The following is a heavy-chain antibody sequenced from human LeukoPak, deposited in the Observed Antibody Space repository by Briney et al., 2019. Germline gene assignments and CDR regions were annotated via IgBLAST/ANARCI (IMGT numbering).Heavy chain of an antibody. J-gene: IGHJ5*02. D-gene: IGHD6-19*01. V-gene: IGHV3-23*01. CDR3: AKDLSRAVAADWFDP. CDR2: ISDSGDST. Sequence: GGSLTLSCAASGFTFSNYDMSWVRQAPGKGLEWVSSISDSGDSTYYADSVKGRFTISRDNSKNTLYLQMTNLRAADTAVYYCAKDLSRAVAADWFDPWDQGSLVTVSS. CDR1: GFTFSNYD.